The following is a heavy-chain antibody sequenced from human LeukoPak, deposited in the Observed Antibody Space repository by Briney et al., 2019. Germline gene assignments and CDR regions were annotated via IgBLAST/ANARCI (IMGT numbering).Heavy chain of an antibody. D-gene: IGHD7-27*01. CDR2: IYYSGST. V-gene: IGHV4-39*07. Sequence: SETLSLTCTVSGGSISSSSYYWGWIRQPPGKGLEWIGSIYYSGSTYYNPSLKSRVTISVDTSKTQFSLKLNSVTAADTAVYYCARVLGTYFDYWGQGTLITVSS. J-gene: IGHJ4*02. CDR3: ARVLGTYFDY. CDR1: GGSISSSSYY.